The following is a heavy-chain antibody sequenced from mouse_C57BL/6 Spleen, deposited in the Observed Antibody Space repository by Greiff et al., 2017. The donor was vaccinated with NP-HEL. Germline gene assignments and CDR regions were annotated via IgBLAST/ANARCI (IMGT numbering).Heavy chain of an antibody. J-gene: IGHJ2*01. CDR2: IYPRSGNT. D-gene: IGHD1-1*01. Sequence: QVQLQQSGAELARPGASVKLSCKASGYTFTSYGISWVKQRTGQGLVWIGEIYPRSGNTYYNEKFKGKATLTADKSSSTAYMELRSLTSEDSAVYFCASYYGSSLYYFDYWGQGTTLTVSS. CDR1: GYTFTSYG. V-gene: IGHV1-81*01. CDR3: ASYYGSSLYYFDY.